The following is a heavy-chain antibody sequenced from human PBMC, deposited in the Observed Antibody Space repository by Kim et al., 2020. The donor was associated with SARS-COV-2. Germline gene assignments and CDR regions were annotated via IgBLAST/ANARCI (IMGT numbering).Heavy chain of an antibody. J-gene: IGHJ1*01. CDR3: ARDSDFRH. Sequence: GGSLRLSCTDSRFTFSSYSMNWVRQAPGKGLEWVSFISRAGTYIYYADAVKGRFTISRDNANNSLYLQMNSLRAEDTAVYYCARDSDFRHWGQGTLVTVSS. V-gene: IGHV3-21*01. CDR1: RFTFSSYS. CDR2: ISRAGTYI. D-gene: IGHD3-10*01.